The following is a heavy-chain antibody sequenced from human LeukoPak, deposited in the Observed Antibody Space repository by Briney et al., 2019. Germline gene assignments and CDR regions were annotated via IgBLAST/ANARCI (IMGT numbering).Heavy chain of an antibody. V-gene: IGHV3-30-3*01. CDR1: GFTFSSYA. J-gene: IGHJ4*02. D-gene: IGHD6-13*01. Sequence: PGGSLRLSCAASGFTFSSYAMHWVRQAPGKGLEWVAVISYDGSNKYYADSVKGRFTISRDNSKNTLYLQMNSLRAEDTAVYYCAKDRWRAGYFDYWGQGTLVTVSS. CDR3: AKDRWRAGYFDY. CDR2: ISYDGSNK.